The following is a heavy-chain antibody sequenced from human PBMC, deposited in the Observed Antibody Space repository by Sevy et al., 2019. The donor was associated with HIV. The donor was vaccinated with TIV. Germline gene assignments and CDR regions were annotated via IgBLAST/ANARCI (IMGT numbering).Heavy chain of an antibody. CDR3: ARESGYYDSSGYYRY. CDR1: GYTFTSYG. Sequence: STVKVSCKASGYTFTSYGISWVRQAPRQGLEWMGWISAYNRNTNYAQKLQGRVTMTTDTSTSTAYMELRSLRSDDTAVYYCARESGYYDSSGYYRYWGQGTLVTVSS. J-gene: IGHJ4*02. D-gene: IGHD3-22*01. CDR2: ISAYNRNT. V-gene: IGHV1-18*01.